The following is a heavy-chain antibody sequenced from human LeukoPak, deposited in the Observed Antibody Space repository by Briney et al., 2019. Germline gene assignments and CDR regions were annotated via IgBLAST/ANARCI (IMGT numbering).Heavy chain of an antibody. Sequence: SETLSLTCTVSGGSISSSSYYWGWIRRPPGKGLEWIGSIYYSGSTYYNPSLKSRVTISVDTSKNQFSLKLSSVTAADTAVYYCARTPYYYDSSGRDWYFDLWGRGTLVTVSS. CDR1: GGSISSSSYY. V-gene: IGHV4-39*07. J-gene: IGHJ2*01. CDR2: IYYSGST. D-gene: IGHD3-22*01. CDR3: ARTPYYYDSSGRDWYFDL.